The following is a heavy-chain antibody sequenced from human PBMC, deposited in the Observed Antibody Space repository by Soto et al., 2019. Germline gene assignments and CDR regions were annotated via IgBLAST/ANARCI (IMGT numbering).Heavy chain of an antibody. Sequence: PGGSLRLSCEASGFSFSTYSMHCVRQAPGKGLERVPSIGRRSDIYYADSVKGRFTISRANAKNSVSLQMNSLRDEDTAVYYCAREETAWPLAYGLDVWGQGTTVTVSS. D-gene: IGHD2-21*02. CDR1: GFSFSTYS. V-gene: IGHV3-21*01. CDR2: IGRRSDI. CDR3: AREETAWPLAYGLDV. J-gene: IGHJ6*02.